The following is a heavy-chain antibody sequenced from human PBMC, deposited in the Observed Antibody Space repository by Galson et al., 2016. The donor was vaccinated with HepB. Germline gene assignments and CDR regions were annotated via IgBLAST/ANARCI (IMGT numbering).Heavy chain of an antibody. J-gene: IGHJ2*01. V-gene: IGHV3-74*01. CDR3: ARDRHYYDNSGYPQPYWFFDL. CDR2: IDGDGSTT. D-gene: IGHD3-22*01. Sequence: SLRLSCAASEFTFSTYWMHWVRQAPGKGLVWVSRIDGDGSTTIYADSVKGGFTISRNNAKNTLYLQMNSLRADDTAVYYCARDRHYYDNSGYPQPYWFFDLWGRGTLVTVSS. CDR1: EFTFSTYW.